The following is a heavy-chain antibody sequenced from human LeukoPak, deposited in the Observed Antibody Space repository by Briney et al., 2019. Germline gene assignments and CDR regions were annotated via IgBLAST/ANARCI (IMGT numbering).Heavy chain of an antibody. Sequence: GGSLRLSCAASGFSIKSYSMTWVRQAPGKGLEWVATISSSGGYIYYAYSVKGRFTISRDTVQNSLFLQLNSLRVEDTAVYNCARLRDTVTSASDYWAREPWSPSPQ. CDR1: GFSIKSYS. CDR2: ISSSGGYI. J-gene: IGHJ4*02. D-gene: IGHD5-18*01. CDR3: ARLRDTVTSASDY. V-gene: IGHV3-21*01.